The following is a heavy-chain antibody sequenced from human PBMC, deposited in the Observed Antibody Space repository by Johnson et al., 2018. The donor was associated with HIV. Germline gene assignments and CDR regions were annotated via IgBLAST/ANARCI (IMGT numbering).Heavy chain of an antibody. V-gene: IGHV3-7*01. CDR2: IKQDGSEK. Sequence: VQLVESGGGVVQPGRSLRLSCAVSGFTFSNYAMHWVRQAPGKGLEWVANIKQDGSEKYYVDSVKGRFTISRDNAKNTLYLQMNSLRAEDRAVYYCAKGLSAFFAFYIWGQGTMVTVSS. J-gene: IGHJ3*02. CDR1: GFTFSNYA. D-gene: IGHD3-3*01. CDR3: AKGLSAFFAFYI.